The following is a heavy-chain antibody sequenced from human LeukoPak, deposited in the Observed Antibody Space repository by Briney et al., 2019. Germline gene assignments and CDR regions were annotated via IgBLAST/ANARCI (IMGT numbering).Heavy chain of an antibody. CDR3: ARPYCSSTSCSNWFDP. CDR1: GYTFTGYY. V-gene: IGHV1-2*02. Sequence: ASVKVSCKASGYTFTGYYMHWVRQAPGQGLEWMGWINPNSGGTNYAQKFQGRVTMTRDTSISTAYMELSRLRSDGTAVYYCARPYCSSTSCSNWFDPWGQGTLVAVSS. CDR2: INPNSGGT. J-gene: IGHJ5*02. D-gene: IGHD2-2*01.